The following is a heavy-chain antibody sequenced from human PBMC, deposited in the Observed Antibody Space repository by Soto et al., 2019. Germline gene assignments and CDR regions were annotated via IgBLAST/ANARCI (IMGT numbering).Heavy chain of an antibody. CDR1: GFTFSGYA. CDR3: ARDKETAAIHYFGY. CDR2: ISSDGSSR. Sequence: QVQLVDSGGGVVQPGRSLRLSCAASGFTFSGYAMHWVRQAPGKGLEWVAVISSDGSSRYYGNSVKGRFTISRDNFKSTLYLQVNSLRPEDTGVYYCARDKETAAIHYFGYWGQGTLVTVSS. D-gene: IGHD5-18*01. J-gene: IGHJ4*02. V-gene: IGHV3-30-3*01.